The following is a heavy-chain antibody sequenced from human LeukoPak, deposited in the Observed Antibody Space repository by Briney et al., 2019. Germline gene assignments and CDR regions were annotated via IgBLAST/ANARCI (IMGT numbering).Heavy chain of an antibody. Sequence: PSETLSLTCAVSGGSISSSHWWSWVRQAPGKGLEWIGEIYQSGTTNYNPSLKSRVTMSVDTSKNQFSLRLSSVTAADTAVYYCARTPIPQYSSGWYTSYYFDYWGQGTLVTVSS. J-gene: IGHJ4*02. CDR2: IYQSGTT. CDR3: ARTPIPQYSSGWYTSYYFDY. V-gene: IGHV4-4*02. D-gene: IGHD6-19*01. CDR1: GGSISSSHW.